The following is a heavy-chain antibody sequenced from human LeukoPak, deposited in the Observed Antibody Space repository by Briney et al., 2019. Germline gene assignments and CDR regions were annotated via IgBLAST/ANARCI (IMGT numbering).Heavy chain of an antibody. J-gene: IGHJ4*02. Sequence: GASVKVSCKASGYTFTGYYMHWVRQAPGQGLEWMGWINPNSGGTNYAQKFQGRVTMTRDTSISTAYMELNSLRSDDTAVYYCARGYTSGWYPDYWGQGTLVTVSS. CDR1: GYTFTGYY. CDR3: ARGYTSGWYPDY. CDR2: INPNSGGT. D-gene: IGHD6-19*01. V-gene: IGHV1-2*02.